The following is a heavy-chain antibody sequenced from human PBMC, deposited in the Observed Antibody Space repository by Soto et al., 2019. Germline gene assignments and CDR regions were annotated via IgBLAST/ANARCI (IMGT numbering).Heavy chain of an antibody. V-gene: IGHV4-61*08. CDR2: IFYSVST. CDR1: GGSISSGDYY. Sequence: PSETLSLTCTVSGGSISSGDYYWSWVRQPPGKGLESIGYIFYSVSTNYNPSLKSRVTISLDTSKTQFSLNLTSVTAADTAVYYCATQTGLYYYGMDVWGQGTTVTVSS. CDR3: ATQTGLYYYGMDV. J-gene: IGHJ6*02.